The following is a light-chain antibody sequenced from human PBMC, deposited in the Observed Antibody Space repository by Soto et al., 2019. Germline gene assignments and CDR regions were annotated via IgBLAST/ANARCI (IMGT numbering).Light chain of an antibody. CDR2: DAS. CDR1: QSVSSY. CDR3: HQRSSWPVP. Sequence: DIVLTQSPDTLSLSPGERATLSCRASQSVSSYLAWYQQKPGQAPRLLIYDASNRATGIPARFSGSGSGTDFTLTISSLEPEEFAVYYCHQRSSWPVPFGGGTKVEIK. J-gene: IGKJ4*01. V-gene: IGKV3-11*01.